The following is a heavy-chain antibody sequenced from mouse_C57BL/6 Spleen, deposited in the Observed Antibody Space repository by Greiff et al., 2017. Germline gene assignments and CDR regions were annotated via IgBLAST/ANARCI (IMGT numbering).Heavy chain of an antibody. CDR2: ISSGSSTI. Sequence: EVKLQESGGGLVKPGGSLKLSCAATGFTFSDYGMHWVSQAPEKGLEWVAYISSGSSTIYYADTVKGRFTFSRDKSKNTLFRRMTSLRSEDTAMYYCARGGLLRFFDYWGQGTTLTVSS. J-gene: IGHJ2*01. CDR1: GFTFSDYG. V-gene: IGHV5-17*01. CDR3: ARGGLLRFFDY. D-gene: IGHD1-1*01.